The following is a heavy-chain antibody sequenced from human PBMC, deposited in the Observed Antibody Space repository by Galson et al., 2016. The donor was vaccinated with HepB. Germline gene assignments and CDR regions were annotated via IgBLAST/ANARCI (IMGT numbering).Heavy chain of an antibody. CDR2: IWYDGSKT. J-gene: IGHJ3*01. V-gene: IGHV3-33*01. Sequence: SLRLSCAASGFTFSNYGMHWVRQAPAKGLEWVAVIWYDGSKTYYADSVKGRFTVSRDKSKNTLYLQMNSLRADDTAIYFCAVGAYYNDNSHYYSFWGQGTMVTVSS. CDR3: AVGAYYNDNSHYYSF. CDR1: GFTFSNYG. D-gene: IGHD3-22*01.